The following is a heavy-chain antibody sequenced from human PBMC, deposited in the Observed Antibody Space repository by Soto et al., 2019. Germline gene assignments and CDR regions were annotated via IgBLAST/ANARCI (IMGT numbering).Heavy chain of an antibody. CDR1: GYSFTSYW. CDR2: IDPSDSYT. CDR3: ARTSMQSRGYSYGHGGMDV. V-gene: IGHV5-10-1*01. Sequence: PRESLKISCKGLGYSFTSYWISWVRQMPGKGLEWMGRIDPSDSYTNYSPSFQGHVTISADKSISTAYLQWSSLKASDTAMYYCARTSMQSRGYSYGHGGMDVWGQGTTVTVSS. J-gene: IGHJ6*02. D-gene: IGHD5-18*01.